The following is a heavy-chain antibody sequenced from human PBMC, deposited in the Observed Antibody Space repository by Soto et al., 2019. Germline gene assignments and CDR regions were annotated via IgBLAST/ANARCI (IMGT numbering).Heavy chain of an antibody. CDR1: GFTFSDYY. J-gene: IGHJ5*02. V-gene: IGHV3-11*01. Sequence: GGYLRLSCAASGFTFSDYYMSWIRQAPGKGLEWVSYISSSGSTIYYADSVKGRFTISRDNAKNSLYLQMNSLRAEDTAVYYCARDPSLAVAGLYWFDPWGQGTLVTVSS. CDR3: ARDPSLAVAGLYWFDP. CDR2: ISSSGSTI. D-gene: IGHD6-19*01.